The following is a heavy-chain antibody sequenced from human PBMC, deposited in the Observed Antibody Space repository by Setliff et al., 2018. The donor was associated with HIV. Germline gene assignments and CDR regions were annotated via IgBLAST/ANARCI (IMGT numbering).Heavy chain of an antibody. CDR1: GYIFTTYD. D-gene: IGHD6-13*01. CDR2: IIPTLGTA. CDR3: ARDYSSYWYYLDS. V-gene: IGHV1-69*13. Sequence: ASVKVSCKASGYIFTTYDINWVRQATGQGLEWMGGIIPTLGTANYAQNFQGRVTFTADGSTSIVYMELSSLTSEDTAVYYCARDYSSYWYYLDSWGQGSLVTVSS. J-gene: IGHJ4*02.